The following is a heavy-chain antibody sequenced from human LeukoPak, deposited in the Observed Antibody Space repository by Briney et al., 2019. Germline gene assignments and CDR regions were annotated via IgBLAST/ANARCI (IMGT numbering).Heavy chain of an antibody. CDR3: ARGWNYFDRRFDP. V-gene: IGHV1-2*02. CDR1: RYTFTGYY. J-gene: IGHJ5*02. Sequence: GASVKVSCKASRYTFTGYYMHWVRQAPGQGLEWMGWINPNSGGTNYAQKFQGRVPMTRDTSISKDYMELRRLRSDDTAVYYCARGWNYFDRRFDPWGQGTLVTVSS. D-gene: IGHD1-7*01. CDR2: INPNSGGT.